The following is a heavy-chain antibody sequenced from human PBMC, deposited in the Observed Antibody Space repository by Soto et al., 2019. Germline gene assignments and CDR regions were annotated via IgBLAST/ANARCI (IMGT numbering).Heavy chain of an antibody. CDR1: GGSISSYY. CDR3: ARVYGSGPSGYMDV. V-gene: IGHV4-59*01. Sequence: SETLSLTCTVSGGSISSYYWSWIRQPPGKGLEWIGYIYYSGSTNYNPSLKSRVTISVDASKNQFSLKLSSVTAADTAVYYCARVYGSGPSGYMDVWGKGTTVTVSS. CDR2: IYYSGST. D-gene: IGHD3-10*01. J-gene: IGHJ6*03.